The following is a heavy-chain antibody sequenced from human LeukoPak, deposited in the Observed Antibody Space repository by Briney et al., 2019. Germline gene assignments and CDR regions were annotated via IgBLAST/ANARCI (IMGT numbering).Heavy chain of an antibody. CDR2: INHSGST. V-gene: IGHV4-34*01. J-gene: IGHJ4*02. CDR3: ARGGKARIAAAGNDY. CDR1: GGSFSGCY. Sequence: SETLSLACAVYGGSFSGCYWSWIRQPPGKGLEWIGEINHSGSTNYNPSLKSRVTISVDTSKNQFSLKLSSVTAADTAVYYCARGGKARIAAAGNDYWGQGTLVTVSS. D-gene: IGHD6-13*01.